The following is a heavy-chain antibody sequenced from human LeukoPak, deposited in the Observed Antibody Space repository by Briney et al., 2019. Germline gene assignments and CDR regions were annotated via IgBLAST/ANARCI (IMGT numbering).Heavy chain of an antibody. CDR1: GYSINSDYY. CDR3: ARAARNYYDSSGIFDY. Sequence: SETLSLTCAVSGYSINSDYYWGWIRQPPGKGLEWIGYIYYSGSTNYNPSLKSRVTISVDTSKNQFSLKLSSVTAADTAVYYCARAARNYYDSSGIFDYWGQGTLVTVSS. CDR2: IYYSGST. D-gene: IGHD3-22*01. V-gene: IGHV4-38-2*01. J-gene: IGHJ4*02.